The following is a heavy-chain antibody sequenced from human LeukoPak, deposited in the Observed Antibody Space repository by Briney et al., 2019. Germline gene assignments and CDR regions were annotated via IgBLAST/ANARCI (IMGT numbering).Heavy chain of an antibody. CDR2: INPTSGRT. CDR1: TYIFNKYY. Sequence: GASVKISCKASTYIFNKYYIHWVRQAPGRGLEWMGIINPTSGRTSYAQNFQARVTMTRDMSTNTMYLDLSSLKSDDTAVYYCASGGKFRGSAFDIWGQGTTVIVSS. D-gene: IGHD1-26*01. V-gene: IGHV1-46*02. CDR3: ASGGKFRGSAFDI. J-gene: IGHJ3*02.